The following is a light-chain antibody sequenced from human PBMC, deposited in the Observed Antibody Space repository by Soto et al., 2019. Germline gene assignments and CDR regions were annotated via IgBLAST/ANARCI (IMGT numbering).Light chain of an antibody. J-gene: IGKJ1*01. CDR3: QQYNKWPPWT. V-gene: IGKV3-11*01. CDR2: DVS. Sequence: EIVLTQSPATLSLSPGDRATLSCRASHSVSSYLAWYQQRPGQAPRLLIYDVSNRATGIPARFSGSGSGTDFNLTISSLEPEDFAVYFCQQYNKWPPWTFGHGTKVEIK. CDR1: HSVSSY.